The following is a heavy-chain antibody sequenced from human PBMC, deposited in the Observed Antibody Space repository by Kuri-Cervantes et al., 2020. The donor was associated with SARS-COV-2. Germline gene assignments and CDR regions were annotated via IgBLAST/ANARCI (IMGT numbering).Heavy chain of an antibody. Sequence: GGSLRLSCAASGFTFSSYGMHWVRQAPGKGLEYVSAISSNGGSTYYADSVKGRFTISRDNSKNSLYLQMNSLRAEDTAVYYCARVAGDPYYFDYWGQGTLVTVSS. J-gene: IGHJ4*02. V-gene: IGHV3-64*02. D-gene: IGHD7-27*01. CDR3: ARVAGDPYYFDY. CDR1: GFTFSSYG. CDR2: ISSNGGST.